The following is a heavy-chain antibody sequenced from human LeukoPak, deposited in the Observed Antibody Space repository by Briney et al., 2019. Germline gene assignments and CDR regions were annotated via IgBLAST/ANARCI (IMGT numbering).Heavy chain of an antibody. V-gene: IGHV3-23*01. CDR1: GFTFSNYA. CDR3: AKVSPYISSGYPYFDY. CDR2: ISGSGGST. D-gene: IGHD3-22*01. Sequence: GGSLRLSCAASGFTFSNYAMIWVRQAPEKGLEWVSAISGSGGSTYYADSVKGRFTISRDNSKNTLYLQMNSLRAEDTAVYYCAKVSPYISSGYPYFDYWGQGTLVTVSS. J-gene: IGHJ4*02.